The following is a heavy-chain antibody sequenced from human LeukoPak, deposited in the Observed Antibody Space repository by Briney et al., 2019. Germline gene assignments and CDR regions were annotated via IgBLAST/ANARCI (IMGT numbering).Heavy chain of an antibody. CDR1: GYTFTSYG. Sequence: ASVKVSCKASGYTFTSYGISWVRRAPGQGLEWMGWISAYNGNTNYAQKLQGRVTMTTDTSTSTAYMELRSLRSDDTAVYYCAIPTNSEGAFDYWGQGTLVTVSS. CDR2: ISAYNGNT. J-gene: IGHJ4*02. CDR3: AIPTNSEGAFDY. D-gene: IGHD1-26*01. V-gene: IGHV1-18*01.